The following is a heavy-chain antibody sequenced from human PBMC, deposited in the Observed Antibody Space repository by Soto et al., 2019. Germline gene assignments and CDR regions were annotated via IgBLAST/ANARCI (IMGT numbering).Heavy chain of an antibody. Sequence: QVQLVQSGAEVKKPGASVKVSCKASGYTFTGYYMHWVRQAPGQGLEWMGWINPNSGGTNYAQKFQGWVTMPRDTSISTAYMELSRLRSDDTAVYYCAVTTVTTFGPRPDAEYFQHWGQGTLVTVSS. CDR2: INPNSGGT. D-gene: IGHD4-17*01. CDR1: GYTFTGYY. J-gene: IGHJ1*01. V-gene: IGHV1-2*04. CDR3: AVTTVTTFGPRPDAEYFQH.